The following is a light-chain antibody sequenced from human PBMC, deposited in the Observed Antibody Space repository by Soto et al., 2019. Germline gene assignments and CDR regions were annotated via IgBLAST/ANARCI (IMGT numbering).Light chain of an antibody. Sequence: QSALTQPPSGSGAPGRRVTISCTGSSSNRGAGYDVHWYQQLPGTAPKLLIYGNSNRPSGVPDRFSGSKSGTSASLAITGLQAEDEADYYCQSYDSSLSALYVFGTGTKVTVL. CDR1: SSNRGAGYD. J-gene: IGLJ1*01. V-gene: IGLV1-40*01. CDR3: QSYDSSLSALYV. CDR2: GNS.